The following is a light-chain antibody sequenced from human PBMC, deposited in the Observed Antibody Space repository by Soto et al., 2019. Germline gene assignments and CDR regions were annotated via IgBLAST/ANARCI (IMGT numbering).Light chain of an antibody. CDR1: SSDVGGYNY. CDR2: EVN. CDR3: SSYAGSSNV. Sequence: SVLTHPPSASGSPGQSFAISCTGTSSDVGGYNYVSWYQQHPGKASKLMIYEVNKRPSGVPDRFSGSKSGNTASLTVSGLQAEDEADYYCSSYAGSSNVFGTGTKVTVL. V-gene: IGLV2-8*01. J-gene: IGLJ1*01.